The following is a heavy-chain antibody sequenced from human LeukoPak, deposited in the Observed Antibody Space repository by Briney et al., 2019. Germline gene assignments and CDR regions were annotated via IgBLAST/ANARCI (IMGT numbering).Heavy chain of an antibody. CDR1: GGTFSSYT. Sequence: SVKVSCKASGGTFSSYTISWVRQAPGQGLEWMGRIIPILGIANYAQKFQGRATITADKSTSTAYMELSSLRSEDTAVYYCARGENYGSGSYYKVRYYYYYMDVWGKGTTVTVSS. D-gene: IGHD3-10*01. V-gene: IGHV1-69*02. J-gene: IGHJ6*03. CDR2: IIPILGIA. CDR3: ARGENYGSGSYYKVRYYYYYMDV.